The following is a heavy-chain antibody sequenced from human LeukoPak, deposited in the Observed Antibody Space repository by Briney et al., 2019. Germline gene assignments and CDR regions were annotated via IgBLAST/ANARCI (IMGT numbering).Heavy chain of an antibody. CDR3: ARDMYYYDSSGYYSEFGY. V-gene: IGHV1-18*01. J-gene: IGHJ4*02. CDR1: GYTFTSYG. D-gene: IGHD3-22*01. CDR2: ISAYNGNT. Sequence: ASVTVSCMASGYTFTSYGISWVGPASGQGLARMGWISAYNGNTNYAQKLQGRVTMTTDTSTSTAYMELRSLRSDDTAVYYCARDMYYYDSSGYYSEFGYWGQGTLVTVSS.